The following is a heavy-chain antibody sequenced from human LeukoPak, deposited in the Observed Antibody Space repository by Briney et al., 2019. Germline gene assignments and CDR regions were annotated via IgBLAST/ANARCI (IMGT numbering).Heavy chain of an antibody. CDR3: ARVPAQYYYDSSGPRY. D-gene: IGHD3-22*01. J-gene: IGHJ4*02. CDR1: GFTFSNYW. Sequence: GSLRLSCTASGFTFSNYWMHWVRQAPGKELVWVSRINTDGSRTSYADSVKGRFTISRDNAKNTLYLQMNSLRAEDTAVYYCARVPAQYYYDSSGPRYWGQGTLVTVSS. CDR2: INTDGSRT. V-gene: IGHV3-74*01.